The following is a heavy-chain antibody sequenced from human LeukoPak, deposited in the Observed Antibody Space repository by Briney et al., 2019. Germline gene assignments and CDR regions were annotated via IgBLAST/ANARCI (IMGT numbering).Heavy chain of an antibody. CDR1: AFTFSSSP. Sequence: PVGSLRLSCAASAFTFSSSPMTWVRQSPGKGLEWVSSIDTGIGATYYADSVKGRFTISGDNSKNRVYLKMSSLRDDDTAVYYCAKGGISSTGLEAWGQGTLVTVSS. V-gene: IGHV3-23*05. J-gene: IGHJ5*02. D-gene: IGHD1-1*01. CDR3: AKGGISSTGLEA. CDR2: IDTGIGAT.